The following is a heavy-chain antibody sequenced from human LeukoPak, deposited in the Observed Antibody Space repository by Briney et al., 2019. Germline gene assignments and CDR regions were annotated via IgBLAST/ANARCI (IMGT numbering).Heavy chain of an antibody. CDR3: ARLVWHYDSSGYYTLPSWYYGMDV. Sequence: SETLSLTCTVSGGSISSSSYYWGWIRQPPGKGLEWIGSIYYSGSPYYNPSLKSRVTISVDTSKNQFSLKLSSVTAADTAVYYCARLVWHYDSSGYYTLPSWYYGMDVWGQGTTVTVSS. CDR2: IYYSGSP. J-gene: IGHJ6*02. D-gene: IGHD3-22*01. V-gene: IGHV4-39*01. CDR1: GGSISSSSYY.